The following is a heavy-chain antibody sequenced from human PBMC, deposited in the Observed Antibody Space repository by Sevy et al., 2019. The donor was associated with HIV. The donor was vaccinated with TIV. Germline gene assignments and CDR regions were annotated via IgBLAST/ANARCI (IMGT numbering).Heavy chain of an antibody. CDR1: GFTFGDYA. J-gene: IGHJ4*02. V-gene: IGHV3-49*03. Sequence: GGSLRLSCTASGFTFGDYAMSWFRQAPGKGLEWVGFIRNKAYGGTTEYAASVKGRFTISRDDSKSIAYLQMNSLKTEDTAVYYCTRGQGKRWLVAPRFDYWGQGTLVTVSS. CDR2: IRNKAYGGTT. D-gene: IGHD6-19*01. CDR3: TRGQGKRWLVAPRFDY.